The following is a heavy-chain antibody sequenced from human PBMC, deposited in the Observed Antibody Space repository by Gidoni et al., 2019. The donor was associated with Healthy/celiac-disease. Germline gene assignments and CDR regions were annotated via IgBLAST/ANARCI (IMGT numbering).Heavy chain of an antibody. CDR3: ASSSILWFGALFPYFDY. CDR2: IYSSGST. J-gene: IGHJ4*02. CDR1: GGSIRSNSYY. Sequence: QLQLQESGPGLVKPSETLSLTCTVSGGSIRSNSYYWGWLRHPPGKGLEWIGSIYSSGSTNYNPALKSQVTISVDRSNNKFSLKLSSVTAADTAVYYCASSSILWFGALFPYFDYWGQGTLVTVSS. V-gene: IGHV4-39*01. D-gene: IGHD3-10*01.